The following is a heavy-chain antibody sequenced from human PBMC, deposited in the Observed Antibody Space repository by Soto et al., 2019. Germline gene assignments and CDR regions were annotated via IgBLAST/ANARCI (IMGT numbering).Heavy chain of an antibody. CDR1: GGSVSRESFY. CDR3: ARDRTRNGAFDI. Sequence: PSETLSLTCTVSGGSVSRESFYWSWIRQPPGKGLEWIGYIYYRGSTNYNPSLKSRVTISVDTSKNQFSLKLSSVTAADTAVYYCARDRTRNGAFDIWGQGTMASVSS. J-gene: IGHJ3*02. D-gene: IGHD1-7*01. CDR2: IYYRGST. V-gene: IGHV4-61*01.